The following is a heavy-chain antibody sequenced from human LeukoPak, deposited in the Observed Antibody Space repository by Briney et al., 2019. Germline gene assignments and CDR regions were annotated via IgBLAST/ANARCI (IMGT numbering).Heavy chain of an antibody. J-gene: IGHJ4*02. CDR1: GFTFSSYW. V-gene: IGHV3-74*01. CDR3: ARGDGGDYGAFDY. CDR2: INSDGSST. Sequence: GGSLRLSCAASGFTFSSYWMHWVRQAPGKGLVWVSRINSDGSSTSYADSMKGRFTISRDNAKNTLYLQMNSLRAEDTALYYCARGDGGDYGAFDYWGQGTLVTVSS. D-gene: IGHD4-17*01.